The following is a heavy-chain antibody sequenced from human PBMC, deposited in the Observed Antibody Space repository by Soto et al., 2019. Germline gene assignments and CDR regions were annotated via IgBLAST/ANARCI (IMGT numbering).Heavy chain of an antibody. D-gene: IGHD2-2*01. V-gene: IGHV4-34*01. Sequence: SETLSLTCAVYGGSFSGYYWSWIRQPPGKGLEWIGEINHSGSTNYNPSLNSRVTISVDTSKNQFSLKLSSVTAADTAVYYCARVRKTGYCSSTSCPSPPYYFDYWGQGTLVTVSS. CDR3: ARVRKTGYCSSTSCPSPPYYFDY. CDR1: GGSFSGYY. CDR2: INHSGST. J-gene: IGHJ4*02.